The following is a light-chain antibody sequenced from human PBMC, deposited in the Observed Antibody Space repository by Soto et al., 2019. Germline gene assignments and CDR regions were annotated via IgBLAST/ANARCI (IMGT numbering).Light chain of an antibody. CDR3: QQYNNWPLT. J-gene: IGKJ2*01. V-gene: IGKV3-15*01. Sequence: EIVMTQSPATLSVSPGERATVSCRASQSVSSNLAWYQQKPGQAPRLLIYGASTRATGIPARFSGSGSGTECKLPLGSLQSEDFAVYYCQQYNNWPLTFGQGTKLESK. CDR2: GAS. CDR1: QSVSSN.